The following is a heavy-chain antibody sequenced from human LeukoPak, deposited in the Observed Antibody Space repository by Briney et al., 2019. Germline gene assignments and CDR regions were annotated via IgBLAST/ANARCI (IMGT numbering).Heavy chain of an antibody. Sequence: SETLSLTCTVSGYSISSGYYWGWIRQPPGKGLEWIGSIYHSGSTNYNPSLKSRVTISGDTSKNQFSLRLSSVTAADTAVYNCARASYSYDINGWVPFDYWGQGTLVTVSS. V-gene: IGHV4-38-2*02. J-gene: IGHJ4*02. CDR1: GYSISSGYY. CDR2: IYHSGST. D-gene: IGHD3-22*01. CDR3: ARASYSYDINGWVPFDY.